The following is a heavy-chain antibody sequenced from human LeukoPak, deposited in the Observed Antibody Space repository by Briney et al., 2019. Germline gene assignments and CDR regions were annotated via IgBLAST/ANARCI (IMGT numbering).Heavy chain of an antibody. CDR1: GGPISSSSYY. D-gene: IGHD3-22*01. Sequence: SETLSLTCTVSGGPISSSSYYWGWIRQPPGKGLEWIGSIYYSGSAYYNPSLKSRVTISVDTSKNQFSLKLSSVTAADTAVYYCASAPNYYDSSGYYSPNFDYWGQGTLVTVSS. CDR3: ASAPNYYDSSGYYSPNFDY. V-gene: IGHV4-39*07. J-gene: IGHJ4*02. CDR2: IYYSGSA.